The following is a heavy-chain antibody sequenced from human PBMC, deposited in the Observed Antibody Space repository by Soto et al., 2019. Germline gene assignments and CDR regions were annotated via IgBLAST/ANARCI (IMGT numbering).Heavy chain of an antibody. CDR3: ATQKSITIFGVEPHPKYGMDV. D-gene: IGHD3-3*01. V-gene: IGHV1-3*01. CDR1: GYTFTSYA. J-gene: IGHJ6*02. CDR2: INAGNGNT. Sequence: GASVKVSCKASGYTFTSYAMHWVRQAPGQRLEWMGWINAGNGNTKYSQKFQGRVTMTEDTSTDTAYMELSSLRSEDTAVYYCATQKSITIFGVEPHPKYGMDVWGQGTTVTVSS.